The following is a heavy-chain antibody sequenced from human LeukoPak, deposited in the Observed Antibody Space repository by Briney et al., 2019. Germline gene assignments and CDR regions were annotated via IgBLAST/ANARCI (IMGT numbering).Heavy chain of an antibody. Sequence: PSETLSLTCAVYGGSFSGYYWSWIRQPPGKGLEWIGYIYYSGSTNYNPSLKSRVTISVDTSKNQFSLKLSSVTAADTAVYYCARVPVGGSFDPWGQGTLVTVSS. J-gene: IGHJ5*02. CDR2: IYYSGST. CDR1: GGSFSGYY. CDR3: ARVPVGGSFDP. V-gene: IGHV4-59*01. D-gene: IGHD3-16*01.